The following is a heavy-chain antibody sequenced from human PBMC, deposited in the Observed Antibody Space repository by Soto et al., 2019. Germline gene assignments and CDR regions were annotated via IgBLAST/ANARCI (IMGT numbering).Heavy chain of an antibody. Sequence: SETLSLTCAVSGPSISSGCYSCSWIRQQPGKGLEWIGYIYHSGSTYYNPSLKRRVTISVDRSKNHFSLNLSSVTAADTAVYYCARSEATVLDYWGQGTPVTVSS. D-gene: IGHD4-17*01. V-gene: IGHV4-30-2*01. CDR2: IYHSGST. CDR1: GPSISSGCYS. J-gene: IGHJ4*02. CDR3: ARSEATVLDY.